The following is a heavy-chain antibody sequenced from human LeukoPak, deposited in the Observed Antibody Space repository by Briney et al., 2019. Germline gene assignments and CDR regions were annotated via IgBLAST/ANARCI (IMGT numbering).Heavy chain of an antibody. CDR2: ISAGGAET. J-gene: IGHJ4*02. CDR1: GFTFSNYA. D-gene: IGHD2-15*01. CDR3: AKKQFCCCFDY. V-gene: IGHV3-23*01. Sequence: GGSLRLSCAASGFTFSNYAMWWVRQAPGKGLEWISTISAGGAETYYADSVRGRFTISRDNSKNTLYLQINSLRAGDTAVYYCAKKQFCCCFDYWGQGTLVTVSS.